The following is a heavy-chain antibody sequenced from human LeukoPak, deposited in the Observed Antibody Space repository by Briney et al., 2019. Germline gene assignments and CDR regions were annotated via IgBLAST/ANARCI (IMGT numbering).Heavy chain of an antibody. CDR1: GFTFSSYA. D-gene: IGHD6-19*01. Sequence: GGSLRLSCAASGFTFSSYAMHWVRQAPGKGLEWVAVISYDGSNKYNADSVKGRFTISRDNSKNKLYLQMNSLRAEDTAVYYCAKGDGSGWSGDYWGQGTLVTVPS. V-gene: IGHV3-30-3*01. J-gene: IGHJ4*02. CDR3: AKGDGSGWSGDY. CDR2: ISYDGSNK.